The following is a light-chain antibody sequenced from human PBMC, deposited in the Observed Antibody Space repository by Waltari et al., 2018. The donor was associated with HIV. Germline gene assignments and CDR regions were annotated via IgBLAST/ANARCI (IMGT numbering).Light chain of an antibody. CDR1: QSVGGA. CDR2: NAS. CDR3: QQYHFWPLT. J-gene: IGKJ4*02. Sequence: EIVMTQSPAAVSVFPGDRVTFSCWASQSVGGALAWYRQQPGLPPSRVMYNASIRATGVPDSFACWGSGSAFTLMITSLRSEDFGTYFCQQYHFWPLTFGRGT. V-gene: IGKV3-15*01.